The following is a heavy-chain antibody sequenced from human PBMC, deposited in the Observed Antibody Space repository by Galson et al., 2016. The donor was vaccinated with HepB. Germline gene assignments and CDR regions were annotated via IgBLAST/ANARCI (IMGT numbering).Heavy chain of an antibody. V-gene: IGHV4-31*03. D-gene: IGHD2-2*01. CDR1: GGSISSGGYY. CDR2: IYYSGST. Sequence: TLSLTCTVSGGSISSGGYYWSWIRQHPGKGLEWIGYIYYSGSTYYNPSLKSRVTISVDTSKNKFSLKLSSVTAADTAVYYCAMGLCSSTSCFWDPYFDYWGQGTLVTVSS. J-gene: IGHJ4*02. CDR3: AMGLCSSTSCFWDPYFDY.